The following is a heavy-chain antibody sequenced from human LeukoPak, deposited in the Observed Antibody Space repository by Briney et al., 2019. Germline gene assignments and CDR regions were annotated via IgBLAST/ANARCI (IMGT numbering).Heavy chain of an antibody. CDR3: AGGDEGAAHLAWYY. CDR1: GGTFSSYA. CDR2: IIPIFGKA. V-gene: IGHV1-69*05. Sequence: GASVKVSCKASGGTFSSYAISWVRQAPGQGLEWMGGIIPIFGKANYAQKFQGRVTITTDESTSTAYMELNSLRPEDTAVYYCAGGDEGAAHLAWYYWGQGTLVTVSS. J-gene: IGHJ4*02. D-gene: IGHD1-26*01.